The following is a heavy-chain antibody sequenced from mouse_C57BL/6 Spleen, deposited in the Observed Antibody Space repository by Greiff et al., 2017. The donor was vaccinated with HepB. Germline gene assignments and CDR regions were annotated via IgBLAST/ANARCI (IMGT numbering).Heavy chain of an antibody. J-gene: IGHJ2*01. V-gene: IGHV5-4*03. CDR3: ARGEGGVRWLLYFDY. Sequence: EVKLVESGGGLVKPGGSLKLSCAASGFTFSSYAMSWVRQTPEKRLEWVATISDGGSYTYYPDNVKGRFTISRDNAKNNRYLQMSHLKSEDTAMYYCARGEGGVRWLLYFDYWGQGTTLTVSS. D-gene: IGHD2-3*01. CDR1: GFTFSSYA. CDR2: ISDGGSYT.